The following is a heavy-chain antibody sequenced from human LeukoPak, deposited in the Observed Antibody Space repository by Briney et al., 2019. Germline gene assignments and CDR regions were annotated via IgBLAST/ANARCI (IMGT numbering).Heavy chain of an antibody. CDR3: ARGGFGPSDALDI. V-gene: IGHV3-53*01. Sequence: PGGSLRLSCAASGFTFNNYWMSWVRQAPGKGLEWVSILYSSGTTYYANSVKGRFTISRDNSENKLFLQMNSLRAEDTAVYYCARGGFGPSDALDIWGQGTMVTVSS. D-gene: IGHD3-10*01. J-gene: IGHJ3*02. CDR1: GFTFNNYW. CDR2: LYSSGTT.